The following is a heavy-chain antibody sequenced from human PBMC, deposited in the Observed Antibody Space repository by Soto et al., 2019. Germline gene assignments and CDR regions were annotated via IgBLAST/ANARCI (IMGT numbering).Heavy chain of an antibody. CDR3: AKDPTYYFDY. J-gene: IGHJ4*02. V-gene: IGHV3-23*01. CDR1: GFTFRSYA. Sequence: EVRLLESGGGLVQPGGSLRLSCAASGFTFRSYAMSWVRQAPGKGLEWVSTISGSGGSTYYADSVKGRFTISRDNSKNTLYLQMNSLRDEDTAVYYCAKDPTYYFDYWGQGTLFTVSS. CDR2: ISGSGGST.